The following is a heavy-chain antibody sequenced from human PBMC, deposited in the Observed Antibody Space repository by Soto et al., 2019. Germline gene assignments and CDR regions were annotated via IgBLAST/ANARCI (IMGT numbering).Heavy chain of an antibody. V-gene: IGHV3-48*02. CDR1: GFTFSSNS. Sequence: EVQVVESGGGLVQPGGSLRLSCAASGFTFSSNSMNWVRQAPGKGLEGILDIISSSSTIYADSVKGRFTISRDNAKNSLYLQMNSLRDEDTAVYYCARVIWSGHLTSDLWGQGTLVTVSS. D-gene: IGHD3-3*01. CDR3: ARVIWSGHLTSDL. CDR2: IISSSSTI. J-gene: IGHJ5*02.